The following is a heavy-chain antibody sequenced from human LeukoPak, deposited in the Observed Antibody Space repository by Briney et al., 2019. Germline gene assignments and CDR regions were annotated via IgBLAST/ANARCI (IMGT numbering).Heavy chain of an antibody. J-gene: IGHJ4*02. Sequence: GGSLRLSCSASGFTFSFYAMGWVRQAPGKGLFWVSGISAGGGSTYYADSVKGRFSISRDNSRNTLYLQMNSLGAEDTAVYYCAKDTAGPEYWGQGTLVTVSS. V-gene: IGHV3-23*01. CDR3: AKDTAGPEY. CDR1: GFTFSFYA. D-gene: IGHD6-13*01. CDR2: ISAGGGST.